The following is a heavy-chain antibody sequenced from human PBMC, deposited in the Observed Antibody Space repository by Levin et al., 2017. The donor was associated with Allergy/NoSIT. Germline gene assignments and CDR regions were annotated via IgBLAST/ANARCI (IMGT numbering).Heavy chain of an antibody. CDR3: ARDLVRWKAFDI. J-gene: IGHJ3*02. V-gene: IGHV3-53*01. CDR1: GFTVSSNY. Sequence: ETLSLTCAASGFTVSSNYMSWVRQAPGKGLEWVSVIYSGGSTYYADSVKGRFTISRDNSKNTLYLQMNSLRAEDTAVYYCARDLVRWKAFDIWGQGTMVTVSS. CDR2: IYSGGST. D-gene: IGHD1-1*01.